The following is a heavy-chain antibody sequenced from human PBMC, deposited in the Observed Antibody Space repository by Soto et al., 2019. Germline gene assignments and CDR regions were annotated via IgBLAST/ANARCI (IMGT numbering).Heavy chain of an antibody. Sequence: QVQLVESGGGVVQPGRSLRLSCAASGFTFNSYGIHWVRQAPGKALEWVAVISYDGNNIYYGDSVQGRFTISRDNSKNTIYLQMNSLRAEDTAVYYCAKDVGYCTNGVCLYNWFDPLGQGTLVTVSS. CDR3: AKDVGYCTNGVCLYNWFDP. CDR1: GFTFNSYG. V-gene: IGHV3-30*18. CDR2: ISYDGNNI. D-gene: IGHD2-8*01. J-gene: IGHJ5*02.